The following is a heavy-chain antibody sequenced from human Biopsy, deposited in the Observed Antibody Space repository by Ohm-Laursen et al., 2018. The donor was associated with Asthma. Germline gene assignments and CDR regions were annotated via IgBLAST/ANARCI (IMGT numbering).Heavy chain of an antibody. CDR1: GDSFSNYA. J-gene: IGHJ4*02. D-gene: IGHD2-2*01. CDR2: LIPVLGTP. Sequence: SVKVSCNASGDSFSNYAISWVRQAPGQGLEWMGGLIPVLGTPGHAQKFQGRVTISADDSTSTAYMELSSLSSEDTALYYCARGPEYVRSSGALDYWGQGTLVTVSS. V-gene: IGHV1-69*13. CDR3: ARGPEYVRSSGALDY.